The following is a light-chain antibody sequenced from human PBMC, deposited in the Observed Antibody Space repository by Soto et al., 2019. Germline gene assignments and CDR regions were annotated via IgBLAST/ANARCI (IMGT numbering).Light chain of an antibody. J-gene: IGLJ3*02. V-gene: IGLV1-47*01. CDR3: AAWDVSLSSV. CDR1: SSNIGSKF. Sequence: QSVLTQPPSASGTPGQRFTISCSGSSSNIGSKFVCWYQQLPGTAPKLLIYRDDQRPSGVPDRFSGSKSGTSASLAISDLRSEDEGDYYCAAWDVSLSSVFGGGTKLTVL. CDR2: RDD.